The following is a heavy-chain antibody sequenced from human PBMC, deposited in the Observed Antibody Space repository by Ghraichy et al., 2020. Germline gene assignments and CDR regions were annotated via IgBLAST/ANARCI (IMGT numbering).Heavy chain of an antibody. J-gene: IGHJ4*02. CDR3: ARGGIRYFDYYFDY. CDR2: IYTSGST. CDR1: GGSISSGSYY. Sequence: SETLSLTCTVSGGSISSGSYYWSWIRQPAGKGLEWIGRIYTSGSTNYNPSLKSRVTISVDTSKNQFSLKLSSVTAADTAVYYCARGGIRYFDYYFDYWGQGTLVTVSS. D-gene: IGHD3-9*01. V-gene: IGHV4-61*02.